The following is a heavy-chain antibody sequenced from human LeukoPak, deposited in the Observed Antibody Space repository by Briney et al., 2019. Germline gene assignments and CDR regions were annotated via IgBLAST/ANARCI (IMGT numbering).Heavy chain of an antibody. V-gene: IGHV4-59*01. CDR1: DGSITDYY. J-gene: IGHJ4*02. D-gene: IGHD3-10*01. CDR2: VYHTGTT. Sequence: SETLSLTCTVSDGSITDYYWNWVRQSPEKGLEWIGYVYHTGTTYYSPSLKSRVTISLDRSKNQFSLSLNSVTAADTAVYCARSVLWFGDLGYWGQGILVTVSS. CDR3: ARSVLWFGDLGY.